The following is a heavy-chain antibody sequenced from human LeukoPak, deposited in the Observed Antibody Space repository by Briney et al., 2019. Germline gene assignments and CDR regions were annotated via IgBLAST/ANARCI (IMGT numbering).Heavy chain of an antibody. Sequence: SETLSLTCTVSGGSISSGSYYWSWIRQPAGKGLEWIGRIYTSGSTNYNPSLKSRVTISVDTSKNQFSLKLSSVTAADTAVYYCARDRGGGSGSYNWFDPWGQGTLVTVSS. CDR3: ARDRGGGSGSYNWFDP. CDR1: GGSISSGSYY. V-gene: IGHV4-61*02. CDR2: IYTSGST. D-gene: IGHD3-10*01. J-gene: IGHJ5*02.